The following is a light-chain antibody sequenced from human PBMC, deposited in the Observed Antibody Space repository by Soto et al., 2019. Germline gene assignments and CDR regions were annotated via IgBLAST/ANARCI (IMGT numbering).Light chain of an antibody. CDR3: PLYDHLPPLS. CDR1: QDIKNY. V-gene: IGKV1-33*01. Sequence: DIQMTQSPSSLSASVGDRVTITCQASQDIKNYLNWYQQKPGKAPNLLIYDASNLKTGVQSRFSGSGSVTHFTFAISGLQPEEIAPDYCPLYDHLPPLSFGGGTEVEIK. J-gene: IGKJ4*01. CDR2: DAS.